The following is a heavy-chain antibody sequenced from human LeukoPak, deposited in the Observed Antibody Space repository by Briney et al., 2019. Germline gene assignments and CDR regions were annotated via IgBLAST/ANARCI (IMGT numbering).Heavy chain of an antibody. V-gene: IGHV3-49*04. D-gene: IGHD3-22*01. CDR2: IRSKAYGGTT. CDR3: TSWYYDSSAH. Sequence: GGSLRLSCTASGSTFGDYAMSWVRQAPGKGLEWVGFIRSKAYGGTTEYAASVKGRFTISRDDSKSIAYLQMNSLKTEDTAVYYCTSWYYDSSAHWGQGTLVTVSS. J-gene: IGHJ4*02. CDR1: GSTFGDYA.